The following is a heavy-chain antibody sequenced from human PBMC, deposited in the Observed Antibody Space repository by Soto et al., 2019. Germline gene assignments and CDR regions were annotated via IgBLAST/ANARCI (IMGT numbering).Heavy chain of an antibody. J-gene: IGHJ5*02. V-gene: IGHV3-23*01. Sequence: GGSLRLSCAASGFTYGTYAMNWVRQAPGKGLEWVSAITATSVSTFYADSVKGRFTISRDNSKNTLYLQMNSLRAEDTAVYYCAKDPMVRGADPWFDPWGQGTLVTVSS. CDR2: ITATSVST. CDR1: GFTYGTYA. D-gene: IGHD3-10*01. CDR3: AKDPMVRGADPWFDP.